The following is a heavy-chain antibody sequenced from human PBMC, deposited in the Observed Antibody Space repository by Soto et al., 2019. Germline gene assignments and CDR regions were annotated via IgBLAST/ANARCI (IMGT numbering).Heavy chain of an antibody. CDR3: ARDHYQQLVLGHWFDP. J-gene: IGHJ5*02. D-gene: IGHD6-13*01. Sequence: QVQLQESGPGLVKPSQTLSLTCTVSGGSISSGGYYWSWIRQHPGKGLEWIGYIYYSGSTYYNPSLKSRVTISVDTSKNQFSLKLSSVTAADTAVYYCARDHYQQLVLGHWFDPWGQGTLVTVSS. CDR2: IYYSGST. V-gene: IGHV4-31*03. CDR1: GGSISSGGYY.